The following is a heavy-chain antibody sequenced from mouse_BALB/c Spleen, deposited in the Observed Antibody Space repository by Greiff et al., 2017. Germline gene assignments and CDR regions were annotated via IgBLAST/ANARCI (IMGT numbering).Heavy chain of an antibody. J-gene: IGHJ4*01. CDR3: TRDPYDADYYAMDY. CDR2: ISSGGSYT. CDR1: GFTFSSYT. D-gene: IGHD2-12*01. Sequence: DVMLVESGGGLVKPGGSLKLSCAASGFTFSSYTMSWVRQTPEKRLEWVATISSGGSYTYYPDSVKGRFTISRDNAKNTLYLQMSSLKSEDTAMYYCTRDPYDADYYAMDYWGQGTSVTVSS. V-gene: IGHV5-6-4*01.